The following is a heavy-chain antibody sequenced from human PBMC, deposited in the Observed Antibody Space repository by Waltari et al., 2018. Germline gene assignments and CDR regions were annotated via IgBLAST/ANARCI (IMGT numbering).Heavy chain of an antibody. Sequence: QVQLQQWGAGLLKPSETLSLTCAVYGGSFSGYYWSWIRQPPGKGLEWIGEFNHSGSTNYNPSLKSRVTISVDTSKNQFSLKLSSVTAADTAVYYCARENRVYSGYDFLGAPKYYFDYWGQGTLVTVSS. CDR1: GGSFSGYY. V-gene: IGHV4-34*01. CDR2: FNHSGST. J-gene: IGHJ4*02. D-gene: IGHD5-12*01. CDR3: ARENRVYSGYDFLGAPKYYFDY.